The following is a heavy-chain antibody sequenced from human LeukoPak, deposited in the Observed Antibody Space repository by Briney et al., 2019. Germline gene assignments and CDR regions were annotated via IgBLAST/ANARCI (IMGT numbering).Heavy chain of an antibody. Sequence: KPSDTLSLTCTVSGGSISSSDYYWSWIRQPPGKGLGWIGYIYYSGSTNYNPSLKSRVTISVDTYKNQFSLKLSSVTAADTAVYYCARVLAAAGSDAFDIWGQGTMVTVSS. V-gene: IGHV4-61*08. J-gene: IGHJ3*02. CDR3: ARVLAAAGSDAFDI. CDR2: IYYSGST. D-gene: IGHD6-13*01. CDR1: GGSISSSDYY.